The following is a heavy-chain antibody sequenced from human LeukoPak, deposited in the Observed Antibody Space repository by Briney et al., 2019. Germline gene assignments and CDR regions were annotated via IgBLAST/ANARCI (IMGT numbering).Heavy chain of an antibody. CDR2: IYYSGST. CDR1: GGSISSYY. V-gene: IGHV4-59*01. Sequence: SETLSLTCTVSGGSISSYYWSWIRQPPGKGLEWIGYIYYSGSTNYNPSLKSRVTISVDTSKNQFSLKLSPVTAADTAVYYCARGAAGYSYGHDAFDIWGQGTMVTVSS. D-gene: IGHD5-18*01. J-gene: IGHJ3*02. CDR3: ARGAAGYSYGHDAFDI.